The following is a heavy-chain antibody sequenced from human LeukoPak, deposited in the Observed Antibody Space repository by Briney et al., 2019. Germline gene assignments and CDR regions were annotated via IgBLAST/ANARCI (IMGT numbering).Heavy chain of an antibody. D-gene: IGHD3-10*01. CDR1: GYTFTSYD. V-gene: IGHV1-8*01. J-gene: IGHJ6*02. CDR3: ARRSRLWFGSRYYYGMDV. CDR2: MNPNRGNT. Sequence: ASVTVSCKASGYTFTSYDINWARQAPGQGLEWMGWMNPNRGNTVYAQKFQGRVTMTRNNSISTAYMELSSLRSEDTAVYYCARRSRLWFGSRYYYGMDVWGQGTTVTVSS.